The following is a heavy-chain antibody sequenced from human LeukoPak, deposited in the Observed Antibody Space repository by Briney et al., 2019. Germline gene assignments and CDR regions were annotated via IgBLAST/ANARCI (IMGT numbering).Heavy chain of an antibody. J-gene: IGHJ5*02. D-gene: IGHD2-15*01. Sequence: GGSLRLSCAASGFTFSSSGMHWVRQAPGKGLEWVAVILYNGSNKYYADSVKGRFTVSRDNSKNTLYLQMNSLRVEDTAVYYCARAGGYCSGGSCYRGYSWFDPWGQGTLVTVSS. V-gene: IGHV3-33*01. CDR2: ILYNGSNK. CDR1: GFTFSSSG. CDR3: ARAGGYCSGGSCYRGYSWFDP.